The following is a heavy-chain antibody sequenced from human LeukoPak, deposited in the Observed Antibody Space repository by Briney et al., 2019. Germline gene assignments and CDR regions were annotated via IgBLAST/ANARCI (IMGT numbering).Heavy chain of an antibody. CDR3: AKDSYYYDSSGLFDY. V-gene: IGHV3-9*01. D-gene: IGHD3-22*01. Sequence: GGSLRLSCAASGFTFDDYAMHWFRQAPGKGLEWVSGISWNSGSIGYADSVKGRFTISRDNAKNSLYLQMNSLRAEDTALYYCAKDSYYYDSSGLFDYWGQGTLVTVSS. J-gene: IGHJ4*02. CDR2: ISWNSGSI. CDR1: GFTFDDYA.